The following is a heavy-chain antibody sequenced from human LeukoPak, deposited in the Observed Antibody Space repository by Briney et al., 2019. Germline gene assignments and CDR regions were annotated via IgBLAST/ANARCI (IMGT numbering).Heavy chain of an antibody. J-gene: IGHJ3*02. CDR2: IDPDSGGT. CDR3: AREYYDSSGRKHAFEN. CDR1: GYTFADYY. Sequence: ASVKVSCKASGYTFADYYLHWVRQAPGQGLEWMGCIDPDSGGTNYTQKFQGRVAMTRDTSIRTAYMELSRLRSDDTAVYYCAREYYDSSGRKHAFENWGQGTMLTVSS. V-gene: IGHV1-2*02. D-gene: IGHD3-22*01.